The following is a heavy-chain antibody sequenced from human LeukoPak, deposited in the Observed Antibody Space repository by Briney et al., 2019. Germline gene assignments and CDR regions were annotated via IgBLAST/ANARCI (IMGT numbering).Heavy chain of an antibody. J-gene: IGHJ4*02. Sequence: SETLSLTCTVSGDSISDYYWSWIRQPPGKGLEWIGYISYRGGTMYNPSLRSRVTISIDTSKNQFSLKLNSVTVADTAVYYCARVGRGTHTWWSYSFDDWGQGTLVTVSS. V-gene: IGHV4-59*08. D-gene: IGHD3-16*01. CDR1: GDSISDYY. CDR2: ISYRGGT. CDR3: ARVGRGTHTWWSYSFDD.